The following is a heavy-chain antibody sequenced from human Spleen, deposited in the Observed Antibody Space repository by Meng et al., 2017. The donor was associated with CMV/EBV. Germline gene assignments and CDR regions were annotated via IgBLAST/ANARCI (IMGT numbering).Heavy chain of an antibody. V-gene: IGHV1-69*05. CDR3: ATSGYDGSYYYGLEV. CDR2: IIPDVGTP. D-gene: IGHD5-12*01. J-gene: IGHJ6*02. Sequence: SVKVSCKASGDTFINNAISWVRQAPGQRPEWMGGIIPDVGTPDYAENFQGRVTMTTDESTSTAYMEMSSLRSDDTAVYYCATSGYDGSYYYGLEVWGQGTTVTVSS. CDR1: GDTFINNA.